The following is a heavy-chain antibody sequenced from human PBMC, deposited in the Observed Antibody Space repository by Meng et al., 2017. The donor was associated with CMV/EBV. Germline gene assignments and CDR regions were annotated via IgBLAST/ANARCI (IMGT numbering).Heavy chain of an antibody. D-gene: IGHD2-15*01. CDR2: IIPIFGTA. J-gene: IGHJ4*02. CDR1: GGTFSSYA. Sequence: QVQPVQAGAEWKKPGSSGKASGKASGGTFSSYAISWVRQAPGQGLEWMGGIIPIFGTANYAQKFQGRVTITADESTSTAYMELSSLRSEDTAVYYCARNQPSRGWSHEDYWGQGTLVTVSS. CDR3: ARNQPSRGWSHEDY. V-gene: IGHV1-69*12.